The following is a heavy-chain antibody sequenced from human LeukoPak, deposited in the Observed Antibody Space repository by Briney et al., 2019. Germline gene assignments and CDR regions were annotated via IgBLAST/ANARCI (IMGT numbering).Heavy chain of an antibody. CDR1: GFTFSSYA. J-gene: IGHJ3*02. D-gene: IGHD2-2*01. Sequence: GGSLRLSCAASGFTFSSYAVSWVRQAPGKGLEWVSAISGSGGSTYYADSVKGRFTISRDNSKNTLYLQMNSLRAEDTAVYYCANLPNIGYCSSTSCYHDAFDIWGQGTMVTVSS. CDR2: ISGSGGST. V-gene: IGHV3-23*01. CDR3: ANLPNIGYCSSTSCYHDAFDI.